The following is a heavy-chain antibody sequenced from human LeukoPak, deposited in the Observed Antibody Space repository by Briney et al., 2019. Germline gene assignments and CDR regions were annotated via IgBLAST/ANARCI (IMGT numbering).Heavy chain of an antibody. D-gene: IGHD4/OR15-4a*01. CDR2: LSGDGSTT. J-gene: IGHJ4*02. CDR3: ARASTMVPNLLDN. Sequence: PGGSLRLSCAASGFTFSSYWMHWVRQAPGKGLLWVSRLSGDGSTTKYADSLKGRFTISRDNAKNTLYLQMNSLRAEDTAVYFCARASTMVPNLLDNWGQGTLVTVSS. CDR1: GFTFSSYW. V-gene: IGHV3-74*03.